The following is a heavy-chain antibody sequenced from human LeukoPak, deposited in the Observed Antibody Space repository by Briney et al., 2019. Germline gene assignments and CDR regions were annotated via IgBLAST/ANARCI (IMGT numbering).Heavy chain of an antibody. CDR3: STTEYCSGGSCYSFGAFDI. J-gene: IGHJ3*02. D-gene: IGHD2-15*01. V-gene: IGHV4-30-2*05. Sequence: SETLSLTCAVSGGSISSGGYSWSWIRQPPGKGLEWIGYIYHSGSTYYNPSLKSRVTISVDTSKNQFSLKLSSVTAADTAVYHCSTTEYCSGGSCYSFGAFDIWGQGTMVTVSS. CDR2: IYHSGST. CDR1: GGSISSGGYS.